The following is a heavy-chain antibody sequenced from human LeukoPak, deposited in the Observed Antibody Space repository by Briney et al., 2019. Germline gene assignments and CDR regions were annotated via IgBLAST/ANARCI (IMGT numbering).Heavy chain of an antibody. CDR2: INPNSGGT. CDR1: GYTFTGYY. Sequence: ASVKVSCKASGYTFTGYYMHWVRQAPGQGLEWMGWINPNSGGTNYAQKFQGRVTMTRDTSISTAYMELSRLRSDDTAVYYCARAGGGYYDSSGYYYLFLYWGQGTLVTVSS. V-gene: IGHV1-2*02. D-gene: IGHD3-22*01. J-gene: IGHJ4*02. CDR3: ARAGGGYYDSSGYYYLFLY.